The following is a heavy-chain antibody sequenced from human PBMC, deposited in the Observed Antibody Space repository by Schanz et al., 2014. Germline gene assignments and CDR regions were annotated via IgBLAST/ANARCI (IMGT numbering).Heavy chain of an antibody. CDR2: IYDSETS. CDR3: ARLVGPSFYYGMDV. J-gene: IGHJ6*02. D-gene: IGHD2-15*01. V-gene: IGHV4-59*12. Sequence: WTWIRQPPGKGLEWIGYIYDSETSNYNPSLKSRVTMSIDTSENQFSLNLRSVTGADTAVYYCARLVGPSFYYGMDVWGQGTTVTVSS.